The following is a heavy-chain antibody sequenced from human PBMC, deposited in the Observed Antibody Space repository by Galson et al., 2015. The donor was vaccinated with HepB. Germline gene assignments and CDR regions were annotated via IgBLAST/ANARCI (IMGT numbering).Heavy chain of an antibody. J-gene: IGHJ5*02. CDR2: IKQDGSEK. Sequence: SLRLSCAASGFTFSSYWMSWVRQAPGKGLEWVANIKQDGSEKYYVDSVKGRFTISRDNAKNSLYLQMNSLRAEDTAVYYCARRYSSSWPRSDNWFDPWGQGTLVTVSS. CDR3: ARRYSSSWPRSDNWFDP. CDR1: GFTFSSYW. V-gene: IGHV3-7*01. D-gene: IGHD6-13*01.